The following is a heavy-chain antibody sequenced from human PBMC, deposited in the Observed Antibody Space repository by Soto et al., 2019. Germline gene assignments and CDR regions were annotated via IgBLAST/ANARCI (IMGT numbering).Heavy chain of an antibody. CDR2: ISDSGGNT. CDR3: GKNRGGGYRYYGLDV. Sequence: PGGSLRLSCAASGLTFSNYAMTWVRQAPGKGLEWVSAISDSGGNTFYADSVKGRFTVSRDNSKNTLYLQMNSLRAEDTAVYYRGKNRGGGYRYYGLDVWGQGTTVTV. CDR1: GLTFSNYA. J-gene: IGHJ6*02. D-gene: IGHD1-26*01. V-gene: IGHV3-23*01.